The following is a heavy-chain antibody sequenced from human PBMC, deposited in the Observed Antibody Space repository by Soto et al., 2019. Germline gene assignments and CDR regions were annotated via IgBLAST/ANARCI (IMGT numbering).Heavy chain of an antibody. J-gene: IGHJ4*02. V-gene: IGHV4-39*01. Sequence: QLQLQESGPGLVKPSETLSLTCTVSGGSISSSSYYWGWIRQPPGKGREWIGSIYYSGSTYYNPSLKSRVTISVDTSKNQFSLKLSSVTAADTAVYYCARHGCSSTSCQFDYWGQGTLVTVSS. CDR2: IYYSGST. CDR1: GGSISSSSYY. CDR3: ARHGCSSTSCQFDY. D-gene: IGHD2-2*01.